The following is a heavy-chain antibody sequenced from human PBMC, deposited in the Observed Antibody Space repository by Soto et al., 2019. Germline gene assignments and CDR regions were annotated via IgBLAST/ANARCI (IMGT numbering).Heavy chain of an antibody. V-gene: IGHV1-69*06. D-gene: IGHD3-22*01. CDR3: ARVVYYYDSSGPNNWFDP. Sequence: GASVNASCKSSGGTFSSCSISWVRQAPGQGLEWMGGIIPIFGTANYAQKFQGRVTITADKFTSTAYMELSSLRSEDTAVYYCARVVYYYDSSGPNNWFDPWGQGTLVTVSS. CDR2: IIPIFGTA. CDR1: GGTFSSCS. J-gene: IGHJ5*02.